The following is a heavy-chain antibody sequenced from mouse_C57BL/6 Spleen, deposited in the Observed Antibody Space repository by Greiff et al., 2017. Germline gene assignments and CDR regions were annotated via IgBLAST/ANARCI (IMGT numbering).Heavy chain of an antibody. J-gene: IGHJ3*01. V-gene: IGHV1-82*01. CDR3: AREEGFAY. CDR2: IYPGDGDT. CDR1: GYAFSSSW. Sequence: VQLQQSGPELVKPGASVTISCKASGYAFSSSWMNWVKQRPGKGLEWLGRIYPGDGDTNNNGQLTGKATLTADKSSSTAYMQLSSLTSEDSAVYLCAREEGFAYWGQRTLVTVSA.